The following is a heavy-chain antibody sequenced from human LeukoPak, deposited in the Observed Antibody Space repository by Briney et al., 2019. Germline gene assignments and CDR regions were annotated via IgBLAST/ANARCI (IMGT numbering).Heavy chain of an antibody. J-gene: IGHJ6*02. Sequence: GGSLRLSCAASGFTFSSYWMHWVRQAPGRGLVWVSRINSDGSSTSYADSVKGRFTISRDNAKNTLYLQMNSLRAEDTAVYYCARGDSGYAPTGYYGMDVWGRGTTVTVSS. CDR1: GFTFSSYW. V-gene: IGHV3-74*01. CDR2: INSDGSST. D-gene: IGHD5-12*01. CDR3: ARGDSGYAPTGYYGMDV.